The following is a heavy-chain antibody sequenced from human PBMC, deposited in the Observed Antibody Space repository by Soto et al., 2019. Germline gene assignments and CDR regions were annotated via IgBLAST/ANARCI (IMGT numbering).Heavy chain of an antibody. J-gene: IGHJ4*02. D-gene: IGHD4-17*01. CDR2: ISSSTNTI. Sequence: EVQLVESGGGLVQPGGSLRLSCAASGFTFSSYSMNWVRQAPGKGLEWVSYISSSTNTIYYADSVKGRFTISRDNANNSLYLQMNYLRAEDTAVYYCARDNYGDYLLGYWGQRTLVTVSS. CDR1: GFTFSSYS. V-gene: IGHV3-48*01. CDR3: ARDNYGDYLLGY.